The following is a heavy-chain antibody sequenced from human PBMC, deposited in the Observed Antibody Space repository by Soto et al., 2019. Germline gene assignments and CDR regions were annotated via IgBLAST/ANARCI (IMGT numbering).Heavy chain of an antibody. CDR3: ARTYSSSYSRYPVYYGMDV. D-gene: IGHD3-22*01. CDR1: GDSISSYF. V-gene: IGHV4-59*01. Sequence: PSETLSLTCTVSGDSISSYFWSWIRQPPGKGLEWIGCVYHSGSTNYSPSLKRRVSISVDTSKNQFSLRLTSVTAADTAVYYCARTYSSSYSRYPVYYGMDVWGQGNTVT. CDR2: VYHSGST. J-gene: IGHJ6*02.